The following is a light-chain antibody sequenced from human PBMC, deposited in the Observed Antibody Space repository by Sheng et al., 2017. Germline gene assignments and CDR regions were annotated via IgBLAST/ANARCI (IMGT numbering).Light chain of an antibody. J-gene: IGLJ2*01. CDR1: NIGSKN. V-gene: IGLV3-21*02. CDR3: QVWDSSTAHVI. Sequence: SYVLTYPPSVSVAPGQTARISCGGNNIGSKNVHWYQQKPGQAPVLVIYDDTDRPSETPERFSGSNSGNMATLTISSVEAGDEADYYCQVWDSSTAHVIFGGGTKLTVL. CDR2: DDT.